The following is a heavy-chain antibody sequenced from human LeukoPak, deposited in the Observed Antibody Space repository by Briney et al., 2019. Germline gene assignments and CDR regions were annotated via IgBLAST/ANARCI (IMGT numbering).Heavy chain of an antibody. CDR1: GITFSDHY. V-gene: IGHV3-72*01. D-gene: IGHD3-10*01. CDR3: VPHSRGGPDY. Sequence: GVSLRLSCVASGITFSDHYMDWVRQAPGKGLEWVGRIRNKAKSYTTDYAASVKDRFTISRDDSKNSGYLQMNILKTEDTAVYYCVPHSRGGPDYWGQGTLVTVSS. J-gene: IGHJ4*02. CDR2: IRNKAKSYTT.